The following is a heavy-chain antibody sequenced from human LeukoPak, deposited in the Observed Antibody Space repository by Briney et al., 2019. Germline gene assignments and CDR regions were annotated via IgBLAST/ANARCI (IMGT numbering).Heavy chain of an antibody. D-gene: IGHD3-10*01. CDR2: ISWNSGSI. Sequence: GGSLSLSCVASGFTFDEYAMHWVRQAAGRGLEWVGGISWNSGSISYTDSVKCPFTISRDNAKTSLYLQMNRLRAEDTALYYCAKGTDYYGSGSPDYWGQGTLVTVSS. CDR1: GFTFDEYA. V-gene: IGHV3-9*01. J-gene: IGHJ4*02. CDR3: AKGTDYYGSGSPDY.